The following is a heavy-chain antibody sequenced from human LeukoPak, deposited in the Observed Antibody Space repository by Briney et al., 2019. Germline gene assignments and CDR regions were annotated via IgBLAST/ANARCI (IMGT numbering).Heavy chain of an antibody. Sequence: SETQSLTCTVSGRSISSYHWSWIREPPGKGLECIGYIYYRWSTNYNPSLKSRVTISVDTSKNQFSLKLSSVTAADTAVYCCARGRGYFDYWGQGTLVTVSS. CDR3: ARGRGYFDY. CDR2: IYYRWST. V-gene: IGHV4-59*01. CDR1: GRSISSYH. J-gene: IGHJ4*02. D-gene: IGHD3-10*01.